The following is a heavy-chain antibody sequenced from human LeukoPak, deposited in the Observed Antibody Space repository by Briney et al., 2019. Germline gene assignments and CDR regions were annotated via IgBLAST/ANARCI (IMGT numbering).Heavy chain of an antibody. D-gene: IGHD6-19*01. CDR2: ITSSGSTI. V-gene: IGHV3-48*03. CDR3: ARDADFASGWYGGWFDP. J-gene: IGHJ5*02. CDR1: GFTFSSYE. Sequence: GGPLRLSCAASGFTFSSYEMNWVRQATGKGLEWISYITSSGSTIHYADSVKGRFTISRDNAKNSLYLQMNSLRAEDTAVYYCARDADFASGWYGGWFDPWGQGTLVTVSS.